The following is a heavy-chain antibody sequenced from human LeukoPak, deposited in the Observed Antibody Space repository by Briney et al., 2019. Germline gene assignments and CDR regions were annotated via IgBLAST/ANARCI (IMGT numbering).Heavy chain of an antibody. CDR3: ARVVPAAIGAFEI. V-gene: IGHV4-30-4*08. Sequence: SQTLSLTCTVSGGSISSGDHYWRWIRQPPGTGLEWIGYIYYSGSTYYNPSLKSRVTISVDTSKNQFSLKLSSVTAADTAVYYCARVVPAAIGAFEIWGQGTMVTVSS. J-gene: IGHJ3*02. CDR2: IYYSGST. D-gene: IGHD2-2*02. CDR1: GGSISSGDHY.